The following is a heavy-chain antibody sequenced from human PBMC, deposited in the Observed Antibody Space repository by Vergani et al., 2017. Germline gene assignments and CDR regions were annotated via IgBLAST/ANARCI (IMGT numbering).Heavy chain of an antibody. CDR1: GGSISSGSYY. J-gene: IGHJ4*02. CDR2: IYTSGCT. CDR3: ASTYYDFWSGYTVDY. V-gene: IGHV4-61*02. Sequence: QVQLQESGPGLVKPSQTLSLTCTVSGGSISSGSYYWSWIRQPAGKGLEWIGRIYTSGCTNYNPSLTSRVTISVDTSKNQLSLKLSSVTAADTAVYYCASTYYDFWSGYTVDYWGQGTLVTVSS. D-gene: IGHD3-3*01.